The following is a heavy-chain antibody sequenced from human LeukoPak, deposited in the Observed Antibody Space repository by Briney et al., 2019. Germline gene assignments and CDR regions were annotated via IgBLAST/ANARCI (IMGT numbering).Heavy chain of an antibody. J-gene: IGHJ4*02. D-gene: IGHD3-22*01. CDR1: GYTFTSYD. Sequence: ASVKVSCKASGYTFTSYDINWVRQATGQGLEWMGWMNPNSGNTGYAQKFQGRVTMTRNTSISTAYMELSSLRSEDTAVYYCARSYYYDSSGRAKNFFDYWGQGTLVTVSS. CDR2: MNPNSGNT. CDR3: ARSYYYDSSGRAKNFFDY. V-gene: IGHV1-8*01.